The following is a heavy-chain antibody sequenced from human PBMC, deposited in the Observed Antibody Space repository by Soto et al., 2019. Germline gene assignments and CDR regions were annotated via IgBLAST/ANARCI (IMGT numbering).Heavy chain of an antibody. CDR3: ARAESITMVRGSGMDV. V-gene: IGHV4-34*01. CDR2: INHSGST. CDR1: GGSFSVYY. Sequence: QVQLQQWGAGLLKPSETLSLTCAVYGGSFSVYYWSWIRQPPGKGLEWIGEINHSGSTNYNPSLKSRVTISVDTSKNQFSLKLSSVTAADTAVYYCARAESITMVRGSGMDVWGQGTTVTVSS. J-gene: IGHJ6*02. D-gene: IGHD3-10*01.